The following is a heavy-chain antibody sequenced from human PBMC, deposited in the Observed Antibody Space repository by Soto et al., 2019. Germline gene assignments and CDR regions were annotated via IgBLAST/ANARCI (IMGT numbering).Heavy chain of an antibody. Sequence: EVQLLESGGGLVQPGGYLRLSCAASGFTFSSFAMSWVRQAPGKGLEWVSGISGSGGSTYYADSVKGRFTISRDDFRNTLFLQMNSLTAEDTAVYYCAKTSGDIVFVPTSGWGQGALVTVSS. CDR3: AKTSGDIVFVPTSG. CDR2: ISGSGGST. J-gene: IGHJ4*02. CDR1: GFTFSSFA. V-gene: IGHV3-23*01. D-gene: IGHD2-2*01.